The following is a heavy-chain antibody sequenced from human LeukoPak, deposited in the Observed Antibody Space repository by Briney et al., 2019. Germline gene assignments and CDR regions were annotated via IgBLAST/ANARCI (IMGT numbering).Heavy chain of an antibody. D-gene: IGHD5-18*01. V-gene: IGHV3-33*01. CDR2: IWYDGSNK. J-gene: IGHJ4*02. CDR1: GFTFSSYG. CDR3: TSTWIQHWFDY. Sequence: GGSLRLSCAASGFTFSSYGMHWVRQAPGKGLEWVAVIWYDGSNKHYADSVKGRFTISRDNSKNTLYLQMNSLRAEDTAVYYCTSTWIQHWFDYWGQGTLVTVSS.